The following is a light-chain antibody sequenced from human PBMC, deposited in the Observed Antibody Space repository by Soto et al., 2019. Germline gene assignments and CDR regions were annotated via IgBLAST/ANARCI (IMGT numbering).Light chain of an antibody. V-gene: IGLV2-8*01. CDR3: SSYAGSNNQV. CDR2: EVS. CDR1: SSDVGGYNY. J-gene: IGLJ1*01. Sequence: QSAMTQPPSASGSPGQSVTISCTGTSSDVGGYNYVSWYQQHPGRAPKLMIYEVSKRPSGVPDRFSGSKSGNTASLTVSGLQTEDEADYYCSSYAGSNNQVFGTGPKVTVL.